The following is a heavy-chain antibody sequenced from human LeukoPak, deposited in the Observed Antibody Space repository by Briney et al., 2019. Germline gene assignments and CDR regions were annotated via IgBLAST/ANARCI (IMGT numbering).Heavy chain of an antibody. V-gene: IGHV3-11*01. CDR2: ISPSGSSI. CDR1: GFTFSDFY. D-gene: IGHD6-19*01. J-gene: IGHJ4*02. Sequence: GGSLRLSCAASGFTFSDFYMSWIRQAPGKGLEWVSFISPSGSSIHYADSVKGRFTISRDNAKNSLYLQMDSLRVEDTAVYYCARDTVPGQIYFDHWGQGTLVTVSS. CDR3: ARDTVPGQIYFDH.